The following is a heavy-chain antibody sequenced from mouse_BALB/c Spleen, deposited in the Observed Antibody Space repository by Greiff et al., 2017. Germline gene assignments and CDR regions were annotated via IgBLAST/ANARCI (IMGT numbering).Heavy chain of an antibody. D-gene: IGHD3-2*01. CDR3: ARHPQTARATSMDY. V-gene: IGHV5-6*01. Sequence: EVQLVESGGDLVKPGGSLKLSCAASGFTFSSYGMSWVRQTPDKRLEWVATISSGGSYTYYPDSVKGRFTISRDNAKNTLYLQMSSLKSEDTAMYYCARHPQTARATSMDYWGQGTSVTVSS. J-gene: IGHJ4*01. CDR2: ISSGGSYT. CDR1: GFTFSSYG.